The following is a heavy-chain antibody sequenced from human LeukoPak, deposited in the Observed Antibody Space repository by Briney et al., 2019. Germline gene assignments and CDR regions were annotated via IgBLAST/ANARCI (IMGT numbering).Heavy chain of an antibody. D-gene: IGHD3-10*01. CDR2: IIPIFGTA. CDR1: GGTFSSYA. J-gene: IGHJ4*02. CDR3: ATEGKMVRGLYTDY. V-gene: IGHV1-69*13. Sequence: ASVKVSCKASGGTFSSYAISWVRQAPGQGLEWMGGIIPIFGTANYAQKFQGRVTITADESTSTAYMELSSLRSGDTAVYYCATEGKMVRGLYTDYWGQGTLVTVSS.